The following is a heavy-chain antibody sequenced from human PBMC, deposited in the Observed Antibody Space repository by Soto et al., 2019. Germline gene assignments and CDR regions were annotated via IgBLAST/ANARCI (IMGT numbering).Heavy chain of an antibody. CDR1: GGTFSSYA. V-gene: IGHV1-69*13. CDR2: IIPIFGTA. J-gene: IGHJ5*02. CDR3: ASLQHYYGSGISAPTRWFDP. D-gene: IGHD3-10*01. Sequence: ASVKVSCKASGGTFSSYAISWVRQAPGQGLEWMGGIIPIFGTANYAQKFQGRVTITADESTSTAYMELSSLRSEDTAVYYCASLQHYYGSGISAPTRWFDPWGQGTLVTVSS.